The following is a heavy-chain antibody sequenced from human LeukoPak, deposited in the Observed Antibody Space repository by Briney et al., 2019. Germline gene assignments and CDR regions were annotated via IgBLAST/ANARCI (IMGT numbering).Heavy chain of an antibody. CDR2: ISYDGSNK. V-gene: IGHV3-30*18. D-gene: IGHD3-10*01. J-gene: IGHJ4*02. CDR3: AKDRRPNGSGSYLDY. Sequence: HTGGSLRLSCAASGFTFSSYGMHWVRQAPGEGLEWVAVISYDGSNKYYADSVKGRFTISRDNSKNTLYLQMNSLRAEDTAVYYCAKDRRPNGSGSYLDYWGQGTLVTVSS. CDR1: GFTFSSYG.